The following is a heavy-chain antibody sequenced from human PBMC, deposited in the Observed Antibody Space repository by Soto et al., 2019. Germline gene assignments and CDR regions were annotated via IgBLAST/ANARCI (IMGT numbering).Heavy chain of an antibody. CDR3: ARDRPDVEPPVYQPMFDY. Sequence: SETLSLTCAVYGGSFSGYYWSWIRQPPGKGLEWIGEINHSGSTNYNPSLKSRVTISVDTSKNQFSLKLSSVTAEDTGVYHCARDRPDVEPPVYQPMFDYWGQGTVVTVSS. V-gene: IGHV4-34*01. D-gene: IGHD1-1*01. J-gene: IGHJ4*02. CDR1: GGSFSGYY. CDR2: INHSGST.